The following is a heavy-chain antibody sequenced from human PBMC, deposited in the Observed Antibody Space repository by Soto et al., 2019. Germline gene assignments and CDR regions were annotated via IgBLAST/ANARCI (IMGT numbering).Heavy chain of an antibody. V-gene: IGHV4-4*03. J-gene: IGHJ4*02. CDR1: GCTMRFSNW. D-gene: IGHD1-26*01. CDR2: THHSGRT. CDR3: ARSEATALDY. Sequence: PEDLSRTPINSGCTMRFSNWLTWVRQPPGKGLEWIGETHHSGRTNSNPSLKSRVIISVDESKNHFSLKLSSVTAADTAVYYCARSEATALDYWGQGTLVTVSS.